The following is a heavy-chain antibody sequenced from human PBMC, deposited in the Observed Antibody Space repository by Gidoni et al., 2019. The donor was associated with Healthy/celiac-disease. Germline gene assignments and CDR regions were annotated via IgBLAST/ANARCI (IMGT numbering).Heavy chain of an antibody. CDR1: GFTFSTAW. Sequence: EVQLVESGGGLVKPGGSLRRSCEASGFTFSTAWMSWVRQAPGKGLEWVGRIKSKTDGGTTDYAAPVKGRFTISRDDSKNTLYLQMNSLKTEDTAVYYCTTGFSEATLRFLEWPDYYYYMDVWGKGTTVTVSS. J-gene: IGHJ6*03. D-gene: IGHD3-3*01. V-gene: IGHV3-15*01. CDR2: IKSKTDGGTT. CDR3: TTGFSEATLRFLEWPDYYYYMDV.